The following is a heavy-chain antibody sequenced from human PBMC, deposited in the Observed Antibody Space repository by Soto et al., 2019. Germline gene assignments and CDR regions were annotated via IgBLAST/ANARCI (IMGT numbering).Heavy chain of an antibody. CDR2: FDPVDGET. V-gene: IGHV1-24*01. J-gene: IGHJ5*02. Sequence: ASVKVSCKVSGYTLSELSMHWVRQAPGKGLEWMGGFDPVDGETIYAQKFQGRVTMTEDTSTDTAYMELSRLRSEDTAVYYCGSVASRYGSVSYDWFDPWGQGTLVTVSS. CDR3: GSVASRYGSVSYDWFDP. CDR1: GYTLSELS. D-gene: IGHD3-10*01.